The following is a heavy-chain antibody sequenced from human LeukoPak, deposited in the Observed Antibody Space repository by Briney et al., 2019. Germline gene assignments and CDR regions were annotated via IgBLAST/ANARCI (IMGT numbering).Heavy chain of an antibody. CDR1: GFTFSTYT. Sequence: GGSLRLSCAASGFTFSTYTMNWVRQAPGKGLEWVSSISTSSIYIYYADSLKGRFTISRDNAKNSLYLQMSSLRAEDTAVYYCVRHRTASDYWGQGALVTVSS. CDR3: VRHRTASDY. J-gene: IGHJ4*02. CDR2: ISTSSIYI. V-gene: IGHV3-21*01. D-gene: IGHD1-1*01.